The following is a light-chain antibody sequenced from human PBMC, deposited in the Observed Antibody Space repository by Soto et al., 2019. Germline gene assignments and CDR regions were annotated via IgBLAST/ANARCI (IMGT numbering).Light chain of an antibody. CDR2: GAS. J-gene: IGKJ1*01. CDR3: QQYGSSGT. V-gene: IGKV3-20*01. CDR1: QRVASD. Sequence: EIVLTQSPGTLSLSPGEGATLSCRASQRVASDLAWYLQKPGQPPRLLIYGASNRATGIPDRFSGSGSGTDFTLTISRLEPEDFAVYYCQQYGSSGTFGQGTKVDIK.